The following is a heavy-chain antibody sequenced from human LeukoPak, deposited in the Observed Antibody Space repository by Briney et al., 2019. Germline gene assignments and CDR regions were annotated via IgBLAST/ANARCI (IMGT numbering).Heavy chain of an antibody. CDR3: ARDGSGTEADFYYFDF. CDR1: GFTFSSYA. J-gene: IGHJ4*02. Sequence: PGGSLRLSCAASGFTFSSYAMSWVRQAPGKGLEWVSEISDDGNVIHYADSVKGRFTISRDNVKKSLFLQMNSLNDADTATYYCARDGSGTEADFYYFDFWGQGTLVTVSS. D-gene: IGHD6-19*01. CDR2: ISDDGNVI. V-gene: IGHV3-48*02.